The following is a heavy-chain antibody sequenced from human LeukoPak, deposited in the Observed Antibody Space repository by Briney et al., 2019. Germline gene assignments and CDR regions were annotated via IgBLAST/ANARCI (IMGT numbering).Heavy chain of an antibody. CDR1: GGSISSYY. J-gene: IGHJ5*02. CDR3: VKDAGTA. CDR2: IKKDGSEK. V-gene: IGHV3-7*01. Sequence: ETLSLTCTVSGGSISSYYWSWIRQPPGKGLECVANIKKDGSEKYYINSVKGRFTISRDNAKNSLYLQMNSLRAEDTALYYCVKDAGTAWGQGTLVTVSS. D-gene: IGHD2-8*02.